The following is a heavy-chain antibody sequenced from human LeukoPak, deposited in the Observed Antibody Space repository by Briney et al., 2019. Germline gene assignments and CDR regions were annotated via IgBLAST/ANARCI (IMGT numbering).Heavy chain of an antibody. CDR1: GDSVSSNSAA. Sequence: PSQTLSLTCAISGDSVSSNSAAWIWIRPSPSRGFEWLGRTYYRPKWYNDYAVSVKSRITINPDTSKNQFSLQLNSVTPEDTAVYCCARDMNGDVDLDLWGRGTLVTVPS. J-gene: IGHJ2*01. CDR3: ARDMNGDVDLDL. D-gene: IGHD7-27*01. V-gene: IGHV6-1*01. CDR2: TYYRPKWYN.